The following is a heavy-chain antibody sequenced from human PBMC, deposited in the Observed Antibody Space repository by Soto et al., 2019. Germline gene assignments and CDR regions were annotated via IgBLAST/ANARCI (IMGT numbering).Heavy chain of an antibody. CDR2: ISDYSGNT. V-gene: IGHV1-18*01. J-gene: IGHJ5*02. D-gene: IGHD3-10*01. CDR3: ARDLLSGSGTHYQP. Sequence: GASVKVSCKTSGYTFTDYGISWMRQARGQGLEWMGWISDYSGNTKYARQFQGRLILTTDRSTNEASMELRSLTSDDTGVYFCARDLLSGSGTHYQPWGQGTQVTVSS. CDR1: GYTFTDYG.